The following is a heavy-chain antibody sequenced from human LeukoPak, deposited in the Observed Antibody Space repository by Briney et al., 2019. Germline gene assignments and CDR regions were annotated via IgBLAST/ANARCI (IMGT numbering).Heavy chain of an antibody. V-gene: IGHV1-24*01. CDR3: ATTHGGYFDY. CDR1: GYTLTELS. D-gene: IGHD3-10*01. J-gene: IGHJ4*02. CDR2: FDPEDGET. Sequence: GASVRVSCKVSGYTLTELSMHWVRQAPGKGLEWTGGFDPEDGETIYAQKFQGRVTMTEDTSTDTAYMELSSLRSEDTAVYYCATTHGGYFDYWGQGTLVTVSS.